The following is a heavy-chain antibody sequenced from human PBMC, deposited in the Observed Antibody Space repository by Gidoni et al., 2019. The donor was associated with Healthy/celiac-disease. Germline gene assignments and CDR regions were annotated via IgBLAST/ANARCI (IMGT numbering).Heavy chain of an antibody. CDR2: INPNSGGT. Sequence: QVQLVQSGAEVKKPGASVKVSCKASGYTFTGYYMHWVRQAPGQGLEWMGWINPNSGGTNYAQKFQGRVTMTRDTSISTAYMELSRLRSDDTAVYYCARDYYDSSGSRYFDYWGQGTLVTVSS. J-gene: IGHJ4*02. CDR3: ARDYYDSSGSRYFDY. V-gene: IGHV1-2*02. CDR1: GYTFTGYY. D-gene: IGHD3-22*01.